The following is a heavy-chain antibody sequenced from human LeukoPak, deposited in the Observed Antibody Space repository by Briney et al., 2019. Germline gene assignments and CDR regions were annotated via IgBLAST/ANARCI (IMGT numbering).Heavy chain of an antibody. D-gene: IGHD3-10*01. Sequence: PSETLSLTCTVSGGSISSGGYYWSWIRQPPGRGLEWIGYIYHSGNTYYNTSLKSRVTISVDRSKNQFSLKLSSVTAADTAVYYCARGRTNYYYGSGSFDYWGQGTLVTVSS. V-gene: IGHV4-30-2*01. CDR2: IYHSGNT. CDR1: GGSISSGGYY. CDR3: ARGRTNYYYGSGSFDY. J-gene: IGHJ4*02.